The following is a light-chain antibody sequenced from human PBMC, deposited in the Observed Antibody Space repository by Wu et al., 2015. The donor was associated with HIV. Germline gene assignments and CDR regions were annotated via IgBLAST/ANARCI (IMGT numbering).Light chain of an antibody. Sequence: EIVMTQSPATLSVSPGERATLSCRASQSVNSNLAWYQQKPGQAPGLLIYGASTRATGIPARFSGSESGTEFTLTISSMQSEDFAVYYCQHYNNWPPWTFGQGTKVEIK. V-gene: IGKV3-15*01. CDR1: QSVNSN. CDR2: GAS. CDR3: QHYNNWPPWT. J-gene: IGKJ1*01.